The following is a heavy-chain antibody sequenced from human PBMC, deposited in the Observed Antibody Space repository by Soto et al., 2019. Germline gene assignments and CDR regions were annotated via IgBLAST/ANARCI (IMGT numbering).Heavy chain of an antibody. Sequence: QMQLQESGPGLVKPSETLSLTCTVSGGSISSSSYYWGWIRQSPGKGLEWIGSIYYAGDTQYNPSLKSRVTLSVDSPNNQFSLEVTSVTAADTAVYYCARQDATMGYYAFWSGFPVAHWGQGTLVTVSS. CDR2: IYYAGDT. CDR3: ARQDATMGYYAFWSGFPVAH. J-gene: IGHJ4*02. D-gene: IGHD3-3*01. V-gene: IGHV4-39*01. CDR1: GGSISSSSYY.